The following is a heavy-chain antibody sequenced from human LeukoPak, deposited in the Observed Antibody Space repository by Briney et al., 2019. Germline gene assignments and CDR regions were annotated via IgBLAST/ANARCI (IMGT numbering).Heavy chain of an antibody. CDR2: IIPIFGTA. CDR1: GGTFSSYA. CDR3: ARVVGLTGYSSTWYTGYYYYMDV. Sequence: ASVKVSCKASGGTFSSYAISWVRQAPGQGLEWMGGIIPIFGTANYAQKFQGRVTITADESTSTAYMELSSLRSEDTAVYYCARVVGLTGYSSTWYTGYYYYMDVWGKGTTVTVSS. V-gene: IGHV1-69*13. D-gene: IGHD6-13*01. J-gene: IGHJ6*03.